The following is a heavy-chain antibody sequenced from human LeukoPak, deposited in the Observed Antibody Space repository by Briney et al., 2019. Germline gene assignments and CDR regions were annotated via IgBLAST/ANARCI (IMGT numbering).Heavy chain of an antibody. J-gene: IGHJ4*02. V-gene: IGHV1-46*01. CDR1: GDTFSSYY. Sequence: ASVKVSCKASGDTFSSYYMHWVRQAPGQGLEWMGIITPSGDSTNYAQKFQGRVTMTRDTSTSTVYMELSSLRSEDTAVYYCAREGFHGRELFPTFDYWGQGTLVTVSS. CDR2: ITPSGDST. CDR3: AREGFHGRELFPTFDY. D-gene: IGHD3-10*01.